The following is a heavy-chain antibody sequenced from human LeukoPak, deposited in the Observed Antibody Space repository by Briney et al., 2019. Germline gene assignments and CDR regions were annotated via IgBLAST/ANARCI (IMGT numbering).Heavy chain of an antibody. J-gene: IGHJ4*02. CDR2: ISSNGRDA. CDR1: EFTFGTYA. CDR3: ARLAAAGHSDF. Sequence: GGSLRLSCSASEFTFGTYAMLWVRQAPGKGLEYVSAISSNGRDAYYAASVRGRFSISRANSNNTLYLQMSSLRPEDTAMYYCARLAAAGHSDFWGQGTLASVSS. D-gene: IGHD6-13*01. V-gene: IGHV3-64D*06.